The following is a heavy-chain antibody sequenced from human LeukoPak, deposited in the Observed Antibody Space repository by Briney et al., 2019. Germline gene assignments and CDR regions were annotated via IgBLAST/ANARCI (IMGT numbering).Heavy chain of an antibody. V-gene: IGHV3-23*01. Sequence: AGGSLRLSCAASGFTFSTYAMSWVRQAPGKGLEWVSLISNGGTNTFYDDSVKGRFTISRDNSKNTLYLQRTGLRAEDTAVYYCAKGRPVRTSGWYFYDYWGQGTLVTVSS. CDR2: ISNGGTNT. CDR1: GFTFSTYA. CDR3: AKGRPVRTSGWYFYDY. J-gene: IGHJ4*02. D-gene: IGHD6-19*01.